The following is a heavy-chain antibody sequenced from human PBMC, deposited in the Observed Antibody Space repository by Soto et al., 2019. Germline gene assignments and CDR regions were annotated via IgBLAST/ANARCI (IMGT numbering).Heavy chain of an antibody. CDR3: ARDIVRFLEWLTGGMDV. CDR1: GFTFSSYG. CDR2: ISYDGSNK. J-gene: IGHJ6*02. V-gene: IGHV3-30*03. D-gene: IGHD3-3*01. Sequence: PGGSLRLSCAASGFTFSSYGMHWVRQAPGKGLEWVAVISYDGSNKYYADSVKGRFTISRDNSKNTLYLQMNSLRAEDTAVYYCARDIVRFLEWLTGGMDVWGQGTTVTVSS.